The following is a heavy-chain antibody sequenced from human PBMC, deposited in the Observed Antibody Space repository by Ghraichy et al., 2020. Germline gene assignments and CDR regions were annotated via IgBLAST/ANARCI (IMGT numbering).Heavy chain of an antibody. CDR1: GFTFSDYY. CDR2: ISSSGSTI. Sequence: GGSLRLSCAASGFTFSDYYMSWIRQAPGKGLEWVSYISSSGSTIYYADSVKGRFTISRDNAKNSLYLQMNSLRAEDTAVYYCARDRGVDDFWSGYYIPYYYYGMDVWGQGTTVTVS. V-gene: IGHV3-11*01. D-gene: IGHD3-3*01. J-gene: IGHJ6*02. CDR3: ARDRGVDDFWSGYYIPYYYYGMDV.